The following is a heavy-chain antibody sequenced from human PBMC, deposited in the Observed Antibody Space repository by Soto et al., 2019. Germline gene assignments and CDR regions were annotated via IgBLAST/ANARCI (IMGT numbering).Heavy chain of an antibody. CDR1: GGTFSSYA. J-gene: IGHJ4*02. D-gene: IGHD6-13*01. CDR2: IIPIFGTA. Sequence: SVKVSCKASGGTFSSYAISWVRQAPGQGLEWMGGIIPIFGTANYAQKFQGRVTITADESTSTAYMELSSLRSEDTAVYYCAGGGSSWYGGGHFDYGGQGTLVTVSS. CDR3: AGGGSSWYGGGHFDY. V-gene: IGHV1-69*13.